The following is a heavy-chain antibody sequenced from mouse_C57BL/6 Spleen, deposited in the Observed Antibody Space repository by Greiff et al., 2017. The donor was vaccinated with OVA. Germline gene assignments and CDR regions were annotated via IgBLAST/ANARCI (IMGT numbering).Heavy chain of an antibody. CDR2: IHPSDSDT. CDR1: GYTFTSYW. D-gene: IGHD2-4*01. Sequence: QVQLKQPGAELVKPGASVKVSCKASGYTFTSYWMHWVKQRPGQGLEWIGRIHPSDSDTNYNQKFKGKATLTVDKSSSTAYMQLSSLTSEDSAVYYCAKGDYDYDGAWFAYWGQGTLVTVSA. CDR3: AKGDYDYDGAWFAY. V-gene: IGHV1-74*01. J-gene: IGHJ3*01.